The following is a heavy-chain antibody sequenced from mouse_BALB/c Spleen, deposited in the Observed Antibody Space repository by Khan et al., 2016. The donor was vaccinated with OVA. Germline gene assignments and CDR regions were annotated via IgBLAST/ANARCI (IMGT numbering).Heavy chain of an antibody. D-gene: IGHD1-1*01. Sequence: EVKLLESGPSLVKPSQTLSLTCSVTGDSITSGFWNWIRKFPGNKFEYLGYITYSGNIYNNPSLKSRISITRDTSKSQYYLQLNSVTTEDTATYYCARSYGSWAMDYWGQGTSVTVSS. V-gene: IGHV3-8*02. CDR2: ITYSGNI. J-gene: IGHJ4*01. CDR1: GDSITSGF. CDR3: ARSYGSWAMDY.